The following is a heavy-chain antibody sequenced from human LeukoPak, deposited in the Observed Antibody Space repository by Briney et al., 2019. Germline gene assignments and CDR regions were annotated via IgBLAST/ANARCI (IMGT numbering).Heavy chain of an antibody. D-gene: IGHD5-18*01. CDR3: ARDIGYSLWSEADY. CDR2: INTNTGNP. Sequence: ASVKVSCKASGYTFTSYYMHWVRQAPGQGLEWMGWINTNTGNPTYAQGFTGRFVFSLDTSVSTAYLQISSLKAEDTAVYYCARDIGYSLWSEADYWGQGTLVTVSS. J-gene: IGHJ4*02. V-gene: IGHV7-4-1*02. CDR1: GYTFTSYY.